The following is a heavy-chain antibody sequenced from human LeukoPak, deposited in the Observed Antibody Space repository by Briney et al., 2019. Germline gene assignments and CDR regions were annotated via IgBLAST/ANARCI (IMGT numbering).Heavy chain of an antibody. V-gene: IGHV4-59*08. CDR3: ARVGGYCSSTSCSYSDY. Sequence: SETLSLTCTVSGGSITSYYWSWIRQPPGKGLEWIGYVYYSGSTNYNPSLNSRVTISVDTSKNQFSLKLSSVTAADTAVYYCARVGGYCSSTSCSYSDYWGQGTLVTVSS. D-gene: IGHD2-2*01. J-gene: IGHJ4*02. CDR2: VYYSGST. CDR1: GGSITSYY.